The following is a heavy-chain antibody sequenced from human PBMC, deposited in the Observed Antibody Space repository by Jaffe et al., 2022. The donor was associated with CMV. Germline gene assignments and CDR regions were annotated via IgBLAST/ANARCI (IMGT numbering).Heavy chain of an antibody. V-gene: IGHV6-1*01. CDR2: TYYRSKWYN. D-gene: IGHD1-26*01. J-gene: IGHJ4*02. CDR3: ARGRPSYSGSYRQRDYFDY. CDR1: GDSVSSNSAA. Sequence: QVQLQQSGPGLVKPSQTLSLTCAISGDSVSSNSAAWNWIRQSPSRGLEWLGRTYYRSKWYNDYAVSVKSRITINPDTSKNQFSLQLNSVTPEDTAVYYCARGRPSYSGSYRQRDYFDYWGQGTLVTVSS.